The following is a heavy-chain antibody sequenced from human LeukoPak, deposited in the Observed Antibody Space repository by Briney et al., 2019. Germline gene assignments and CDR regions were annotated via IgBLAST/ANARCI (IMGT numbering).Heavy chain of an antibody. J-gene: IGHJ5*02. Sequence: SETLSLTCTVSGDSFTNYFWSWIRQPPGKGLEWIGYINYYGGTKYNASLKSRVIISLDTSKNQVSLKVTSVTAADTAVYYCARDRGGPGRFDPWGQGTLVTVSS. D-gene: IGHD3-10*01. V-gene: IGHV4-59*01. CDR3: ARDRGGPGRFDP. CDR2: INYYGGT. CDR1: GDSFTNYF.